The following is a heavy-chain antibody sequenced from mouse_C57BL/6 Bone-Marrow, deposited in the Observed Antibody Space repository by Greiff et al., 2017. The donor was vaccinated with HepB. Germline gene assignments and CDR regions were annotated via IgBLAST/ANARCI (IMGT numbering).Heavy chain of an antibody. D-gene: IGHD1-1*01. Sequence: VQLQQSGAELAKPGASVKLSCKASGYTFTSYWMHWVKQRPGQGLEWIGYINPSSGYTKYNQKFKDKATLIADKSSSTAYMQLSSLTYEDSAVYYCAREDGSWGFAYWGQGTLVTVSA. CDR1: GYTFTSYW. J-gene: IGHJ3*01. CDR2: INPSSGYT. CDR3: AREDGSWGFAY. V-gene: IGHV1-7*01.